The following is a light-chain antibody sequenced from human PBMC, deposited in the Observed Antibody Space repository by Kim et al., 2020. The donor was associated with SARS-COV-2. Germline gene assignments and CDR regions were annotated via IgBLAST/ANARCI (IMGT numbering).Light chain of an antibody. CDR1: NIDSRS. CDR2: YDT. V-gene: IGLV3-21*04. J-gene: IGLJ2*01. CDR3: QVWDSSSDHVV. Sequence: PRQTARITCGGDNIDSRSVYWYQQKTGQAPILVIYYDTDRPSGIPERFSGTNSGNTATLTISRVEAGDEADYYCQVWDSSSDHVVFGGGTQLTVL.